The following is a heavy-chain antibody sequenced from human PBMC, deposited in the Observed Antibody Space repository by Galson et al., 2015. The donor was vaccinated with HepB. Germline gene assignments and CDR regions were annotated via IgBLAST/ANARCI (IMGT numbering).Heavy chain of an antibody. CDR3: ARHGRSSGWPFWYIDL. Sequence: SETLSLTCTVSDGSINSNSYFWGWIRQPPGKGLEWIGNIYYSGRTYSNPSLKSRFTISVDTANSQLSLNLKSVTAADTAVYYCARHGRSSGWPFWYIDLWGRGTLVTASS. D-gene: IGHD6-19*01. CDR2: IYYSGRT. J-gene: IGHJ2*01. CDR1: DGSINSNSYF. V-gene: IGHV4-39*01.